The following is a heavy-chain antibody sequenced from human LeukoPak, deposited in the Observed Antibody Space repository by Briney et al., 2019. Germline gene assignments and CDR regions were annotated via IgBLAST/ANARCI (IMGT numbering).Heavy chain of an antibody. CDR2: ISGSGGST. J-gene: IGHJ4*02. V-gene: IGHV3-23*01. Sequence: GGSLRLSCAASGFTFSSYAMSWVRQAPGKGLEWVSAISGSGGSTYYADSVKGRFTISRDNAKNSLYLQMNSLRAEDTAVYYCARDPIAVAGTDYWGQGTLVTVSS. CDR1: GFTFSSYA. CDR3: ARDPIAVAGTDY. D-gene: IGHD6-19*01.